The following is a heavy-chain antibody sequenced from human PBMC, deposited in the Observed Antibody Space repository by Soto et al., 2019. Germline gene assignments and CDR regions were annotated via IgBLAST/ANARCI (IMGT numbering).Heavy chain of an antibody. J-gene: IGHJ2*01. CDR3: VRELPDDQSYGWSFDL. CDR1: GFTFSRSG. D-gene: IGHD3-16*01. CDR2: IGVGGDT. V-gene: IGHV3-13*01. Sequence: GGSLRLSCAASGFTFSRSGMHWVRQGSGKGLEWVSAIGVGGDTYNPDSVKVRFTISRENAKNSLYLQMNSLRAGDSSVYYCVRELPDDQSYGWSFDLWGRGTLVTVSS.